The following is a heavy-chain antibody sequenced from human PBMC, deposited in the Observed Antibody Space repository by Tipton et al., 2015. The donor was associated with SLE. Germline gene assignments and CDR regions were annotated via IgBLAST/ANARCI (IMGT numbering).Heavy chain of an antibody. J-gene: IGHJ3*02. Sequence: SLRLSCAASGFTFSSYEMNWVLQAPGKGLEWVSYISSSGRTIYYADSVKGRFTISRDNAKNSLYLQMNSLRAEDTAVYYCARDRGSSWPNDAFDIWGQGTMVTVSS. CDR3: ARDRGSSWPNDAFDI. CDR1: GFTFSSYE. CDR2: ISSSGRTI. D-gene: IGHD6-13*01. V-gene: IGHV3-48*03.